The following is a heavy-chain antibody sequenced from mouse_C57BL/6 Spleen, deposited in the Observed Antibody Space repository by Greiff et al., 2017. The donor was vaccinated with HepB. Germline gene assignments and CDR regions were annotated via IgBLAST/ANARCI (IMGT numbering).Heavy chain of an antibody. D-gene: IGHD2-3*01. V-gene: IGHV5-15*01. J-gene: IGHJ4*01. Sequence: EVQVVESGGGLVQPGGSLKLSCAASGFTFSDYGMAWVRQAPRKGPEWVAFISNLAYSIYYADTVTGRFTISRENAKNTLYLEMSSLRSEDTAMFYCARLYDGYYDYAMDYWGQGTSVTVSS. CDR1: GFTFSDYG. CDR3: ARLYDGYYDYAMDY. CDR2: ISNLAYSI.